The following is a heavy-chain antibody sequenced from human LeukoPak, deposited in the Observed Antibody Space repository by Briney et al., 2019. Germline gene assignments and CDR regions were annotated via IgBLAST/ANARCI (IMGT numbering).Heavy chain of an antibody. Sequence: GGSLRLSCAASGFTFSSYAMHWVRQAPGKGLEWVAVISYDGSNKYYADSVKGRFTISRDNSKNTLYLQMNSLRAEDTAVYYCARDKTYYYDSSGYYYSGAFNIWGQGTMVTVSS. CDR2: ISYDGSNK. CDR3: ARDKTYYYDSSGYYYSGAFNI. J-gene: IGHJ3*02. V-gene: IGHV3-30-3*01. D-gene: IGHD3-22*01. CDR1: GFTFSSYA.